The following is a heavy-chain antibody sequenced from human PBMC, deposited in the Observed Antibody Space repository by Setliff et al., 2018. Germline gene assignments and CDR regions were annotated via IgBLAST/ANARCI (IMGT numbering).Heavy chain of an antibody. V-gene: IGHV1-2*02. CDR2: INPNSGGT. D-gene: IGHD3-10*01. CDR3: ARVRGLGSMVRGVDY. Sequence: ASVKVSCKASGYTFTGYYMHWVRQAPGQGLEWMGWINPNSGGTNYAQKFQGRVTMTRDTSISIAYMELSRLRSDDTAVYYCARVRGLGSMVRGVDYWGQGTLVTVSS. J-gene: IGHJ4*02. CDR1: GYTFTGYY.